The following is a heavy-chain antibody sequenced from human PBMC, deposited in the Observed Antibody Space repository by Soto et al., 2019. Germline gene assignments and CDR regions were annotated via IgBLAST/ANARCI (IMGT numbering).Heavy chain of an antibody. Sequence: QLQLQESGPGLVKPSETLSLTCTVSGGSISSSSYYWGWIRQPPGKGLEWIGSIYYSGSTYYNPSLKSRVTISVDTSKNQFSLKLSSVTAADTAVYYCAKYYGNRRLNYYYMDVWGKGTTVTVSS. D-gene: IGHD3-10*01. CDR3: AKYYGNRRLNYYYMDV. J-gene: IGHJ6*03. CDR1: GGSISSSSYY. CDR2: IYYSGST. V-gene: IGHV4-39*01.